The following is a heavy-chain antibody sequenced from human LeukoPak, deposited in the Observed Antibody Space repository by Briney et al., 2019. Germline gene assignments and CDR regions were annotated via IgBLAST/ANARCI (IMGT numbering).Heavy chain of an antibody. J-gene: IGHJ6*02. CDR1: GFTVSSYA. V-gene: IGHV3-30*04. D-gene: IGHD5-18*01. CDR3: ARDRDTASDYYYGMDV. Sequence: GGSLRPSSAASGFTVSSYAMQWVRHAPGRGLEWVAVISYDGSNKSYADSVKGRCTISRDNSKNTLYLQMNSLRAEDTAVYYCARDRDTASDYYYGMDVWGQGTTVTVTS. CDR2: ISYDGSNK.